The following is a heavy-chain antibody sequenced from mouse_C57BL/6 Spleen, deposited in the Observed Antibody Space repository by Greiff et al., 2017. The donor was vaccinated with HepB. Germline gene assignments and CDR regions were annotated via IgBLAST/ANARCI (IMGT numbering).Heavy chain of an antibody. Sequence: QVQLQQPGAELVKPGASVKLSCKASGYTFTSYWMHWVKQRPGQGLEWIGMIHPNSGSINYNEKFKSKATLTVDKSSSTAYMQLSSLTSEDSAVYYCARDYSNYVPFDYWGQGTTLTVSS. J-gene: IGHJ2*01. CDR1: GYTFTSYW. CDR2: IHPNSGSI. CDR3: ARDYSNYVPFDY. V-gene: IGHV1-64*01. D-gene: IGHD2-5*01.